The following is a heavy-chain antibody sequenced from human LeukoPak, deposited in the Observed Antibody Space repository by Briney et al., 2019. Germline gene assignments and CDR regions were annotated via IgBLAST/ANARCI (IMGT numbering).Heavy chain of an antibody. J-gene: IGHJ4*02. Sequence: GGSLRLSCAASGFAFSSYSMNWVRQAPGKGLEWVSSISSSSSYIYYADSVKGRFTISRDNAKNSLYLQMNSLRAEDTAVYYCARGIAAAGNKGVLDYWGQGTLVTVSS. D-gene: IGHD6-13*01. CDR2: ISSSSSYI. CDR3: ARGIAAAGNKGVLDY. V-gene: IGHV3-21*01. CDR1: GFAFSSYS.